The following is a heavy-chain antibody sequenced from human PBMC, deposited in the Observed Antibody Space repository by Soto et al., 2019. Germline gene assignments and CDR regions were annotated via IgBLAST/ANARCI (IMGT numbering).Heavy chain of an antibody. V-gene: IGHV1-69*13. Sequence: SVKVSCKVSGGTFSSYAISWVRQAPGQGLEWMGGIIPIFGTANYAQKFQGRVTITADESTSTAYMELSSLRSEDTAVYYCARDSFDILTGYPTPGWFDPWGQGTPVTVSS. CDR1: GGTFSSYA. CDR2: IIPIFGTA. CDR3: ARDSFDILTGYPTPGWFDP. J-gene: IGHJ5*02. D-gene: IGHD3-9*01.